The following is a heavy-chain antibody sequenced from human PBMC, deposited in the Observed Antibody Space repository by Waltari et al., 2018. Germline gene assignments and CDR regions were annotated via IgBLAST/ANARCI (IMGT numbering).Heavy chain of an antibody. CDR3: ARENPYGHTYFYMDV. D-gene: IGHD4-17*01. V-gene: IGHV4-59*13. J-gene: IGHJ6*03. Sequence: HVQLQESGPRLMRLSEILSPTCASSVSPICSSYWSWVRQLPDKGLEWIGYVFYTGTTSYSTSLKSRVSISVDRSKNQVSLTLTSVTAADTATYYCARENPYGHTYFYMDVWGKGTTVTVSS. CDR2: VFYTGTT. CDR1: VSPICSSY.